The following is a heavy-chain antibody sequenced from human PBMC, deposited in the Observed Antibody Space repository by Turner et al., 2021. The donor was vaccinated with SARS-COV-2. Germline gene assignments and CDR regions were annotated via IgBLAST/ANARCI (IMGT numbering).Heavy chain of an antibody. V-gene: IGHV3-13*04. D-gene: IGHD3-10*01. CDR2: VGTAGET. CDR3: ARAKFRGFISWFDH. Sequence: EVQLVESGGGVVQPGGSLRLSCTASGFTFSNYDMHWVRQAKGKGREWVSAVGTAGETDYPGSVKGRFTISRENGKNSLYLQMNSLRAGDTAVYYCARAKFRGFISWFDHWGQGTLVTVSS. CDR1: GFTFSNYD. J-gene: IGHJ5*02.